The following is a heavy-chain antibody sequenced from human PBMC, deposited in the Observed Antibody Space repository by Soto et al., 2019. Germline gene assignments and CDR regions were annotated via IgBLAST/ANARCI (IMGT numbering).Heavy chain of an antibody. V-gene: IGHV1-46*01. CDR1: GYIFSNYY. CDR2: INPLPTSGST. Sequence: QVQLVQSGAEVKKPGASVKVSCKASGYIFSNYYIHWVRQAPGQGLEWMAIINPLPTSGSTNYAQEFQGRGTVTRDTSTSTVYMELSSLRSEDTAIYYCARDLAAAAYWGQGALVTVSS. D-gene: IGHD6-13*01. J-gene: IGHJ4*02. CDR3: ARDLAAAAY.